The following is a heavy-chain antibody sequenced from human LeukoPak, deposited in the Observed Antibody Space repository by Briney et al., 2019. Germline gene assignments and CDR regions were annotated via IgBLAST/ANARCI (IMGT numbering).Heavy chain of an antibody. CDR3: AKRGVVIRVILIGFHKEAYYFDS. Sequence: GGSLRLSCAASGFTFSNAWMSWVRQAPGKGLEWVAGISGSGGRSNYADSVKGRFTISRDNPKNTLYLQMNSLRAEDTAVYFCAKRGVVIRVILIGFHKEAYYFDSWGQGALVTVSS. CDR1: GFTFSNAW. D-gene: IGHD3-9*01. V-gene: IGHV3-23*01. J-gene: IGHJ4*02. CDR2: ISGSGGRS.